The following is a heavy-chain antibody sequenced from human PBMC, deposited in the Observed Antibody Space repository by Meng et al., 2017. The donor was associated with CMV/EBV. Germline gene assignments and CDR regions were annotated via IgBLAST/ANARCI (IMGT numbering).Heavy chain of an antibody. V-gene: IGHV3-23*01. CDR3: AKPFYYYETTNYYQDY. CDR1: GFTFSNYA. CDR2: ISGSAGNS. Sequence: GESLKISCVASGFTFSNYAMSWVRQAPGKGLEWVSDISGSAGNSYYADDVKGRFTISRDNSKSTLYLQMNSLRADDTAVYYCAKPFYYYETTNYYQDYWGQGTVVTVSS. D-gene: IGHD3-22*01. J-gene: IGHJ4*02.